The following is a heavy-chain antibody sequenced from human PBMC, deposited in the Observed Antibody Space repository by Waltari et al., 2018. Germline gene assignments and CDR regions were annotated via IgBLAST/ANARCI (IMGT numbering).Heavy chain of an antibody. J-gene: IGHJ4*02. Sequence: QVQLQQWGAGLLKPSETLSLTCAVYGGSFSGYYWSWIRQPPGKGLEWIGEINQSGSTTSNPSLKSRVPIAVDTSKNQFSLKLSSVTAADTAVYYCARGVGISNHYYYDSSGYLFYDYWGQGTLVTVSS. CDR2: INQSGST. CDR3: ARGVGISNHYYYDSSGYLFYDY. CDR1: GGSFSGYY. D-gene: IGHD3-22*01. V-gene: IGHV4-34*01.